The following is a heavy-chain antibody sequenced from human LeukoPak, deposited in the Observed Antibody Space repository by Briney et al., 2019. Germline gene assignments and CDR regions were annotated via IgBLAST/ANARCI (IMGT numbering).Heavy chain of an antibody. J-gene: IGHJ4*02. CDR3: AKEGLLGGYYFDL. Sequence: GGSLRLSCAASGFTFSRYSMAWVRQAPGRGLEWVSTVGGRDGPRTFYADSVQGRFTVSRDNSRDTVYLQMDSLGAEDTAIYYCAKEGLLGGYYFDLWGQGALVTVSS. V-gene: IGHV3-23*01. CDR1: GFTFSRYS. CDR2: VGGRDGPRT. D-gene: IGHD2-8*02.